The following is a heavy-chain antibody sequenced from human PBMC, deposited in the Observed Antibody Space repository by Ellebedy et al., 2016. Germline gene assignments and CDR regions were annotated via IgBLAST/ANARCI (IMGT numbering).Heavy chain of an antibody. CDR2: IYYSGST. V-gene: IGHV4-39*07. CDR1: GGSISSSSYY. D-gene: IGHD1-14*01. J-gene: IGHJ2*01. CDR3: ARDPSGYWYFDL. Sequence: SETLSLTXTVSGGSISSSSYYWGWIRQPPGKGLEWIGNIYYSGSTYYNPSLKRRVTISVDTSENQFSLKLSSVTAADTAMYYCARDPSGYWYFDLWGRGTLVTVSS.